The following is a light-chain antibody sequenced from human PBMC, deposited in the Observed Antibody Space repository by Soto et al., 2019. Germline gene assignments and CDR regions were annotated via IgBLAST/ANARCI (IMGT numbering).Light chain of an antibody. CDR2: AAS. Sequence: DIQMTQSPSSLSASVGDRVTITCRASQSISSYLNWYQQKPGKAPKLLIYAASSLQSGVPSRFSGSGSGTDFTLTISSLQPEDFATYYCQQSYSTRWSVGQGPKVEIK. CDR3: QQSYSTRWS. J-gene: IGKJ1*01. CDR1: QSISSY. V-gene: IGKV1-39*01.